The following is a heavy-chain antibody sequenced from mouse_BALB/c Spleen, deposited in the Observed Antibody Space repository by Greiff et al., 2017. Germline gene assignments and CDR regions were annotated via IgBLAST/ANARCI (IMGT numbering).Heavy chain of an antibody. CDR3: ARNYDYEGFAY. J-gene: IGHJ3*01. V-gene: IGHV5-6*01. CDR2: ISSGGSYT. CDR1: GFTFSSYG. Sequence: EVNVVESGGDLVKPGGSLKLSCAASGFTFSSYGMSWVRQTPDKRLEWVATISSGGSYTYYPDSVKGRFTISRDNAKNTLYLQMSSLKSEDTAMYYCARNYDYEGFAYWGQGTLVTVSA. D-gene: IGHD2-4*01.